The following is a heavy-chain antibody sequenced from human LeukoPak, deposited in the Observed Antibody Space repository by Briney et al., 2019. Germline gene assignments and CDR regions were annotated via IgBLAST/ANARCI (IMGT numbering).Heavy chain of an antibody. J-gene: IGHJ3*02. D-gene: IGHD2-2*01. CDR2: IESKPDGGTT. V-gene: IGHV3-15*04. Sequence: GGSLRLSCAASGFTVSNAWMSWVRQAPGKGLEWVGRIESKPDGGTTDYAAPVKGRFTISRDDSKNTLYLQMNSLKSEDTAVYYCTTVEYASFDIWGQGTMLTVSS. CDR1: GFTVSNAW. CDR3: TTVEYASFDI.